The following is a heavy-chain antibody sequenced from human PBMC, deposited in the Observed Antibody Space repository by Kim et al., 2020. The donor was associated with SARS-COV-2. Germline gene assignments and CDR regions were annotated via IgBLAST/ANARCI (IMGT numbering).Heavy chain of an antibody. CDR3: ATPAQTYYYYGMDV. CDR2: FDPEDGET. V-gene: IGHV1-24*01. CDR1: GYTLTELS. J-gene: IGHJ6*02. Sequence: ASVKVSCKVSGYTLTELSMHWVRQAPGKGLEWMGGFDPEDGETIYAQKFQGRVTMTEDTSTDTAYMELSSLRSEDTAVYYCATPAQTYYYYGMDVWGQGTTVTVSS.